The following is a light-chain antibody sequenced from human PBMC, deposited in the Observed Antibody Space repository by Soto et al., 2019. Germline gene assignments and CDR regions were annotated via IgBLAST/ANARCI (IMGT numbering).Light chain of an antibody. Sequence: EIVLTQSPGTLSLSPGERATLSCRASQTVRNNYLAWYQQKPGQAPRLLIYVASSRATGIPDRFSGGGSGTDFTLTIGRLELKHFALYYCQQYGSSPTTFGQGTRLEI. J-gene: IGKJ5*01. CDR1: QTVRNNY. V-gene: IGKV3-20*01. CDR2: VAS. CDR3: QQYGSSPTT.